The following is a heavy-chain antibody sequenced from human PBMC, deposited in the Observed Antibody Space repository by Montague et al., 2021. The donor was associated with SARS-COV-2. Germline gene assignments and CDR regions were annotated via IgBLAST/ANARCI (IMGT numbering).Heavy chain of an antibody. Sequence: CAISGDSDSSISVAWNWIRQSPSRRLERLGRTYFRSKWKYEYAVSLKSRITINPDTSKNQFSLQVKSMTPEDTAVYYCALAVAGRGGYDYWGQGTLVTVSS. V-gene: IGHV6-1*01. J-gene: IGHJ4*02. CDR3: ALAVAGRGGYDY. CDR1: GDSDSSISVA. CDR2: TYFRSKWKY. D-gene: IGHD6-19*01.